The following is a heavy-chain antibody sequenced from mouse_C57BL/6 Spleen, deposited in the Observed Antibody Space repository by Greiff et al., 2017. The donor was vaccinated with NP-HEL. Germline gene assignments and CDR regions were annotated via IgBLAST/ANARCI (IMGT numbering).Heavy chain of an antibody. CDR1: GFTFSDFY. D-gene: IGHD3-2*02. J-gene: IGHJ4*01. CDR2: SRNKANDYTT. Sequence: EVKLVESGGGLVQSGRSLRLSCATSGFTFSDFYMEWVRQAPGKGLEWIAASRNKANDYTTECSASVKGRFIVSRDTSQSILYLQLLALRDEDTAIYYSARGDSSGYSAMDYWGQGTSVTVSS. V-gene: IGHV7-1*01. CDR3: ARGDSSGYSAMDY.